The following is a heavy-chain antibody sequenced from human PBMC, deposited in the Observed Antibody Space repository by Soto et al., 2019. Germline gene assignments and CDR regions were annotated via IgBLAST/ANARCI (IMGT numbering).Heavy chain of an antibody. CDR2: INHSGSN. V-gene: IGHV4-34*01. CDR1: GGSFSGNY. Sequence: PSETLSLTCAVYGGSFSGNYWTWIRQPPGKGLEWIAEINHSGSNNYNPSLRNRVTISVDTAKSQFSLRLDSVTAADTAVYYCARAIIPSRGVFGSWGEGTQVTV. J-gene: IGHJ4*02. D-gene: IGHD3-3*01. CDR3: ARAIIPSRGVFGS.